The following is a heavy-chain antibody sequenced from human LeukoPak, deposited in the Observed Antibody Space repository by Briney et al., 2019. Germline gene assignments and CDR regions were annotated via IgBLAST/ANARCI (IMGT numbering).Heavy chain of an antibody. D-gene: IGHD6-6*01. CDR3: AKDRMDSSSSNY. CDR2: VSDGGDIT. V-gene: IGHV3-23*01. J-gene: IGHJ4*02. Sequence: GGSLRLSCAASGFTFSSYAMSWVRQPPGKGLEWVSTVSDGGDITYYADSVRGRFTISRDNSKNTLYLQMNSLRAEDTALYYCAKDRMDSSSSNYWGQGTLVTVSS. CDR1: GFTFSSYA.